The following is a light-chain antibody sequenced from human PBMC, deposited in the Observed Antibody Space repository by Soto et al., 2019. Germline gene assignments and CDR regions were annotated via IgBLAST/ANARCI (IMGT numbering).Light chain of an antibody. Sequence: SVLTHSPGTLSLSPGERATLSCGASQTVSSNYLAWYQQKPGQAPRLLIYGASSRATGIPDRFSGSGSGTDFVLTISRLEPEDFEVYYCQQYFKSPWTFGQGTKVDIK. J-gene: IGKJ1*01. CDR1: QTVSSNY. CDR3: QQYFKSPWT. V-gene: IGKV3-20*01. CDR2: GAS.